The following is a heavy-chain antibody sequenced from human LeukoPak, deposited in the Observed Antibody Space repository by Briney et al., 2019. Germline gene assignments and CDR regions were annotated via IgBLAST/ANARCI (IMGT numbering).Heavy chain of an antibody. Sequence: PGGSLRLSCAASGFTVSSNYMSWVRQAPGKGLEWVSVIYSGGSTYYADSVKGRFTISRDNSKNTLYLQMNSLRAEDTAVYYCARTLDSGYVSFDYWGQGTLVTVSS. CDR1: GFTVSSNY. D-gene: IGHD5-12*01. J-gene: IGHJ4*02. CDR2: IYSGGST. V-gene: IGHV3-53*01. CDR3: ARTLDSGYVSFDY.